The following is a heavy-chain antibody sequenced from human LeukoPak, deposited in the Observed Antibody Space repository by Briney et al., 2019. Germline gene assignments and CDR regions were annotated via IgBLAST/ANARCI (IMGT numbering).Heavy chain of an antibody. D-gene: IGHD6-19*01. J-gene: IGHJ4*02. Sequence: GGSLRLSCAASGFTFSSYAMHWVRQAPGKGLEGVAVISYDGSNKYYADSVKGRFTISRDNSKNTLYLQMNSLRAEDAAVYYCARDTGIAVGGFDYWGQGTLVTVSS. CDR3: ARDTGIAVGGFDY. V-gene: IGHV3-30*04. CDR1: GFTFSSYA. CDR2: ISYDGSNK.